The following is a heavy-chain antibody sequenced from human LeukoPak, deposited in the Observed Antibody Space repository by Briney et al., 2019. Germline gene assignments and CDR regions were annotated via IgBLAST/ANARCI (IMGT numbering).Heavy chain of an antibody. CDR2: ISYDGSNK. CDR3: ARDSAAGWELLYVNWFDP. CDR1: GFTFSSYA. D-gene: IGHD1-26*01. V-gene: IGHV3-30*04. J-gene: IGHJ5*02. Sequence: GGSLRLSCAASGFTFSSYAMHWVRQAPGKGLEWVAVISYDGSNKYYADSVKGRFTISRDNSKNTLYLQMNSLRAEDTAVYYCARDSAAGWELLYVNWFDPWGQGTLVTVSS.